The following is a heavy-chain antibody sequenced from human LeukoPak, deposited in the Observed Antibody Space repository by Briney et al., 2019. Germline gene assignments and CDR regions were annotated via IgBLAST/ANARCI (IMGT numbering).Heavy chain of an antibody. Sequence: SETLSLTCTVSGGSISSYYWSWIRQPPGKGLEWIGYIYYSGSTNYNPSLKSRVTISVDTSKNQFSLKLSSVTAADTAVYYCARVTGYVIEDYFDYWGQGTLVTVSS. CDR2: IYYSGST. CDR3: ARVTGYVIEDYFDY. J-gene: IGHJ4*02. CDR1: GGSISSYY. V-gene: IGHV4-59*01. D-gene: IGHD3-22*01.